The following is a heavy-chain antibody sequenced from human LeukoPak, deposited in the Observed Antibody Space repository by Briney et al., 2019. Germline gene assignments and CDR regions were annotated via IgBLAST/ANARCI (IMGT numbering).Heavy chain of an antibody. CDR1: GGSISSSSDY. D-gene: IGHD6-19*01. Sequence: SETLSLTCTVSGGSISSSSDYWGWIRQPPGKGLEWIGSIYYGGSTYYNPSLKSRATISVDTSKKQCSLKLSSVTAADTAVYYCARNIRYSSGLNWFDPWGQGTLVTVSS. V-gene: IGHV4-39*01. CDR3: ARNIRYSSGLNWFDP. CDR2: IYYGGST. J-gene: IGHJ5*02.